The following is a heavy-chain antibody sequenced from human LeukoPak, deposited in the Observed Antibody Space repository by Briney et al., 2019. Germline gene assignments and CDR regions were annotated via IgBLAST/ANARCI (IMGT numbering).Heavy chain of an antibody. J-gene: IGHJ4*02. CDR2: VKSDGSTT. CDR3: AGGHGGNLPFDY. D-gene: IGHD4-23*01. V-gene: IGHV3-74*01. CDR1: GFTFSDYW. Sequence: PGGSLRLSCAASGFTFSDYWMHWVRQAPGKGLVWVSRVKSDGSTTAYADSVKGRFTISRDNAKNTLFLQMNSLRTEDTAVCYCAGGHGGNLPFDYWGQGTLVTVSS.